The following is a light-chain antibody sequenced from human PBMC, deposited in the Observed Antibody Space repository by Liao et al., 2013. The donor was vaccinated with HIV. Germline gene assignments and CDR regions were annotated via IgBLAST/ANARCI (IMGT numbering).Light chain of an antibody. CDR3: QAWDSTANV. V-gene: IGLV3-21*01. Sequence: SYVLTQPPSVSVAPGKTARITCGGDNIGDKGVHWYQQKPGQAPTVVIYYDNNRPSGIPERFSGANSGNTATLTISGTQAMDEADYYCQAWDSTANVFGTGTKVTVL. J-gene: IGLJ1*01. CDR2: YDN. CDR1: NIGDKG.